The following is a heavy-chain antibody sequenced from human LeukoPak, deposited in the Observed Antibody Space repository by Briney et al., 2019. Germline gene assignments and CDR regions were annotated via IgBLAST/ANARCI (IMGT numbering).Heavy chain of an antibody. CDR1: GGSFSGYY. V-gene: IGHV4-34*01. CDR3: ARDRLNDYVWGSYYYYYMDV. J-gene: IGHJ6*03. D-gene: IGHD3-16*01. CDR2: INHSGST. Sequence: SETLSLTCAVYGGSFSGYYWSWIRQPPGKGLEWIGEINHSGSTNYNPSLKSRVTMSVDTSKNQFSLKLSSVTAADTAVYYCARDRLNDYVWGSYYYYYMDVWGKGTTVTISS.